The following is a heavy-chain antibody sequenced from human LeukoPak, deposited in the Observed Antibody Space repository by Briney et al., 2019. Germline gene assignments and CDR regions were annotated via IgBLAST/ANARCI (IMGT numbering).Heavy chain of an antibody. D-gene: IGHD3-22*01. CDR3: ARDPSGYSPWGFDF. CDR1: GFTFSDFS. V-gene: IGHV3-48*01. Sequence: GGSLRLSCSASGFTFSDFSMNWVRQAPGKGLEWISYISDTSTTIYYADSLKGRFTISRDNAKNSLYLQLSSLTVDDTAVYYCARDPSGYSPWGFDFWGQGTLVTVSS. CDR2: ISDTSTTI. J-gene: IGHJ4*02.